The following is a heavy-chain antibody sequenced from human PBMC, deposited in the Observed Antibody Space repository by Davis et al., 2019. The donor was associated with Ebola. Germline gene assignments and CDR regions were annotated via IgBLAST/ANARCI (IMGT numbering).Heavy chain of an antibody. Sequence: GESLKISCAASGFTFSSYSMNWVRQAPGKGLEWVSSISSSSSYIYYADSVKGRFTISRANAKNSLYLQMNSLRAEDTAVYYCAAWVIGYCTTYSCYTSYNWFDPWGQGSLVTVSS. CDR2: ISSSSSYI. D-gene: IGHD2-2*01. V-gene: IGHV3-21*04. J-gene: IGHJ5*02. CDR3: AAWVIGYCTTYSCYTSYNWFDP. CDR1: GFTFSSYS.